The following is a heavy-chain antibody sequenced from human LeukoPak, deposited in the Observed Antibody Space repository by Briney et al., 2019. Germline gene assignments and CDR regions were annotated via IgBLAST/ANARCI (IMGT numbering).Heavy chain of an antibody. D-gene: IGHD2-2*01. Sequence: GGTLRLSCAASGFTFSSYEMNWVRQAPGKGLEWVSYISSSGSTIYYADSVKGRFTISRDNAKNSLYLQMNSLRAEDTAVYYCARTTVPAARPLYYGMDVWGQGTTVTVSS. CDR2: ISSSGSTI. V-gene: IGHV3-48*03. J-gene: IGHJ6*02. CDR3: ARTTVPAARPLYYGMDV. CDR1: GFTFSSYE.